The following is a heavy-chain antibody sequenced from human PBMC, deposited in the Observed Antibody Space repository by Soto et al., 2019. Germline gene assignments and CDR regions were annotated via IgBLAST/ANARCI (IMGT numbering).Heavy chain of an antibody. CDR2: IYPGDSDT. D-gene: IGHD2-2*02. Sequence: GESLKISCKASGYTFTNYRIGWVRQMPGKGLEWMGLIYPGDSDTRYSPSFQGQVTISADKSISTAYLQWSSLKASDTAMYYCARPPGYCSSTSCYTHFDYWGQGTLVTVSS. J-gene: IGHJ4*02. V-gene: IGHV5-51*01. CDR3: ARPPGYCSSTSCYTHFDY. CDR1: GYTFTNYR.